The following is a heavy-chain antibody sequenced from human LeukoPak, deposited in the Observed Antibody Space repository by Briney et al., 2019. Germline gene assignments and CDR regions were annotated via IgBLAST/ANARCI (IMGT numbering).Heavy chain of an antibody. J-gene: IGHJ4*02. CDR1: GDSISITTHY. CDR2: IYYSGST. Sequence: SSETLSLTCIVSGDSISITTHYWGWIRQPPGKGLEWIGSIYYSGSTYNNPSLKSRVTISVDTSKNQFSLKLSSVTAADTAVYYCARSGRGSSAGFDYWGQGTLVTVSS. V-gene: IGHV4-39*07. D-gene: IGHD3-10*01. CDR3: ARSGRGSSAGFDY.